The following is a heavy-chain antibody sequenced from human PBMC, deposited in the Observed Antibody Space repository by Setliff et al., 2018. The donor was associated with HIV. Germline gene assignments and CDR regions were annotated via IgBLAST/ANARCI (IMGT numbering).Heavy chain of an antibody. Sequence: SETLSLTCAVSGSSISNGYYWGWIRQPPGKGLEWIGSIYHSGSTYYNPSLKSRVTISVDTSKNQFSLKLSSVTAADTAVYYCARDGDSSSWYVISGSFDYWGQGILVTVSS. J-gene: IGHJ4*02. V-gene: IGHV4-38-2*02. CDR2: IYHSGST. CDR3: ARDGDSSSWYVISGSFDY. D-gene: IGHD6-13*01. CDR1: GSSISNGYY.